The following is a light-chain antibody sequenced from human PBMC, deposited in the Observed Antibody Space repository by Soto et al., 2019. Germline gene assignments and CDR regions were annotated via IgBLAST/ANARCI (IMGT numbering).Light chain of an antibody. CDR3: QQANSFPT. V-gene: IGKV1-39*01. Sequence: DIQMTQSPSSLSASVGDRVTITCRASQRIRTYLSWYQQQPGIAPKLLIYTASTLQSGVPSRFSGSGSRTDFTLTISSLQPEDFATYYCQQANSFPTFGQGTRLEIK. CDR2: TAS. J-gene: IGKJ5*01. CDR1: QRIRTY.